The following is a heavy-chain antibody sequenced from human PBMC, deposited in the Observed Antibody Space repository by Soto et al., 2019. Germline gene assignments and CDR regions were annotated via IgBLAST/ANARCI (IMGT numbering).Heavy chain of an antibody. D-gene: IGHD2-2*02. CDR1: GGSFSGYY. Sequence: PSETLSLTCAVYGGSFSGYYWSWIRQPPGNGLAWTGEINHSGSTNYNPSLKSRVTISVDTSKNQFSLKLSSVTAADTAVYYCARGRSLFDIVVVPAAIIENWFDPWGQGTLVTVSS. CDR3: ARGRSLFDIVVVPAAIIENWFDP. CDR2: INHSGST. J-gene: IGHJ5*02. V-gene: IGHV4-34*01.